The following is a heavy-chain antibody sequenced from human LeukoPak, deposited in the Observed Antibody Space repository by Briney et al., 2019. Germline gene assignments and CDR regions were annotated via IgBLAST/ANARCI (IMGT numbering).Heavy chain of an antibody. CDR2: INPHTGST. CDR1: GYTFTGYY. CDR3: AKVGGANWSALAI. Sequence: GASVKVSCKTSGYTFTGYYIQWVRQAPGQGLEWMGWINPHTGSTNYAQKFQGRVTMSRDTSISTAYMDLNSLTSDDTAVYYCAKVGGANWSALAIWGQGTLVTVSS. D-gene: IGHD1-26*01. J-gene: IGHJ3*02. V-gene: IGHV1-2*02.